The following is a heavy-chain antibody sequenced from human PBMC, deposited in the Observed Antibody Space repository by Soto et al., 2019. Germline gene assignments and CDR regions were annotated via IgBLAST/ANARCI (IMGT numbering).Heavy chain of an antibody. CDR1: GFTVSTYG. D-gene: IGHD2-8*02. Sequence: QVQLVESGGGVVQPGRSLRLSCAVSGFTVSTYGMHWVRQAPGKGLEWVAVISRDGGTKYYADSVKGRFTISRDNSRNTLFLEMNSLRGDDMADYYCTGEAESGYWGQGTLVTVSS. V-gene: IGHV3-30*03. CDR2: ISRDGGTK. CDR3: TGEAESGY. J-gene: IGHJ4*02.